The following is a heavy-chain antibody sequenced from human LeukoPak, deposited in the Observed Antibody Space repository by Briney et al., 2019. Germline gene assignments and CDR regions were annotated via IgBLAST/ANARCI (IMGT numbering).Heavy chain of an antibody. CDR1: GFTFSSSW. D-gene: IGHD6-13*01. V-gene: IGHV3-7*01. J-gene: IGHJ5*02. CDR3: TRDLRSSSWYGLNWFDP. CDR2: IKQDGGEK. Sequence: PGGSLRLSCVVSGFTFSSSWMSWVRQAPGQGLEWVANIKQDGGEKYYADSVKGRFSISRDNARNSLYLQMNSLRAEDTAVYYCTRDLRSSSWYGLNWFDPWGQGTLVTVSS.